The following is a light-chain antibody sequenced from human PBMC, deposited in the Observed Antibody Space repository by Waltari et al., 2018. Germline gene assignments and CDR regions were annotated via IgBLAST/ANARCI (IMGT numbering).Light chain of an antibody. J-gene: IGLJ3*02. CDR1: STYVSDANY. V-gene: IGLV2-11*01. Sequence: QSSLTQPRPVSGSHGQSVTISCTGTSTYVSDANYDPWYQQYPGKAPKLFIYDFTKRPSGVPDRFSASKSGNTASLTISGLQAEDEADYYCCSFAGSYTWVFGGGTKLTVL. CDR3: CSFAGSYTWV. CDR2: DFT.